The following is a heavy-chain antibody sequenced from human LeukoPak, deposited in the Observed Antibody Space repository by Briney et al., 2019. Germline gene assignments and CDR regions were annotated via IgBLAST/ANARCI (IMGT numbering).Heavy chain of an antibody. CDR2: TYYRSRWYN. CDR1: GDSVSRTNAA. J-gene: IGHJ6*02. CDR3: ARDCDYGMDV. V-gene: IGHV6-1*01. Sequence: SQTLSLTCAISGDSVSRTNAAWNWIRQSPSRGLEWLGRTYYRSRWYNDYAVSVKSRIAINPDTSKNQFSLQLNSVTPEDTAVYFCARDCDYGMDVWGQGTTVTVS.